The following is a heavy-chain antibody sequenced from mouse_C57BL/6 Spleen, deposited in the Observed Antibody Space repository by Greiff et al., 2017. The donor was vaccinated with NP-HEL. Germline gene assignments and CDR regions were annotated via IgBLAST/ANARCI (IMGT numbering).Heavy chain of an antibody. V-gene: IGHV1-15*01. J-gene: IGHJ2*01. D-gene: IGHD1-1*01. Sequence: QVHVKQSGAELVRPGASVTLSCKASGYTFTDYEMHWVKQTPVHGLEWIGAIDPETGGTAYNQKFKGKAILTADKSSSTAYMELRSLTSEDSAVYYCTVLLGDFDYWGQGTTLTVSS. CDR3: TVLLGDFDY. CDR2: IDPETGGT. CDR1: GYTFTDYE.